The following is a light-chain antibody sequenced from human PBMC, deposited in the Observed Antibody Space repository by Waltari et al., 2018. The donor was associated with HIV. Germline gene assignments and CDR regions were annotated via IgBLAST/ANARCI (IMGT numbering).Light chain of an antibody. Sequence: AITQPPDPLPVSLVERATTNCKCTRRLLHSSNNNNHLAWYQQKPGQPPKFLLYWASNRESGVPDRFSGSGSGTDFTLTLRILQAEDVAVYFCQQDHAFPLTFGRVTKVEIK. CDR1: RRLLHSSNNNNH. J-gene: IGKJ4*01. V-gene: IGKV4-1*01. CDR3: QQDHAFPLT. CDR2: WAS.